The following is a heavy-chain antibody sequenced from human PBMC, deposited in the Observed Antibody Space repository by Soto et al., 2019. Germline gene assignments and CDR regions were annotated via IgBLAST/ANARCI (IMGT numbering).Heavy chain of an antibody. CDR3: AKDINVSPAAIHHYYYMDV. J-gene: IGHJ6*03. V-gene: IGHV3-23*01. D-gene: IGHD2-2*01. CDR1: GFTFSSYA. CDR2: ISGSGGST. Sequence: GGSLRLSCAASGFTFSSYAMSWVRQAPGKGLEWVSAISGSGGSTYDADSVKGRFTISRDNSKNTLYLQMNSLRAEDTAVYYCAKDINVSPAAIHHYYYMDVWGKGTTVTVSS.